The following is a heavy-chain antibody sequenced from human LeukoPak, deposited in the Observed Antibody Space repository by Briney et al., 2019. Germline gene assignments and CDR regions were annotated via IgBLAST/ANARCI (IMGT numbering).Heavy chain of an antibody. CDR1: GFTFSNYG. CDR3: AKDNVAAAGRYFDY. CDR2: ISYDGSNK. D-gene: IGHD6-13*01. V-gene: IGHV3-30*18. Sequence: GGSLRFSCAASGFTFSNYGMHWVRQAPGKGLEWVALISYDGSNKYFADSVKGRFTISRDNSKDTLYLQMHSLRAEDTAVYYCAKDNVAAAGRYFDYWGQGTLVTVSS. J-gene: IGHJ4*02.